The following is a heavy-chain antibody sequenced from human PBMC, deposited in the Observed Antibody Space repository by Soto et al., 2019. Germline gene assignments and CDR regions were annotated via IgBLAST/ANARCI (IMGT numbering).Heavy chain of an antibody. CDR1: GYTFITYG. Sequence: QIQLVQSGAEVKKPGASVKVSCKTSGYTFITYGITWVRQAPGQGLEWMGWISPYNDNTTYAQNLPDRVTMTTDTATTTVYMELRSLRSDDTAVYYCARGAGRSPCDYWGQGTLVTVSS. CDR2: ISPYNDNT. V-gene: IGHV1-18*04. D-gene: IGHD3-10*01. CDR3: ARGAGRSPCDY. J-gene: IGHJ4*02.